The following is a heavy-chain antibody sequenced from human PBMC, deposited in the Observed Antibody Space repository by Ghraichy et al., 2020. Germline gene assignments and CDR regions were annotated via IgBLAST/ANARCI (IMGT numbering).Heavy chain of an antibody. CDR1: GFTFDDYA. J-gene: IGHJ6*02. CDR2: ISWNSGSI. D-gene: IGHD3-22*01. V-gene: IGHV3-9*01. Sequence: SLNISCAASGFTFDDYAMHWVRQAPGKGLEWVSGISWNSGSIGYADSVKGRFTISRDNAKNSLYLQMNSLRAEDTALYYCAKIEVWGQGTTVTVSS. CDR3: AKIEV.